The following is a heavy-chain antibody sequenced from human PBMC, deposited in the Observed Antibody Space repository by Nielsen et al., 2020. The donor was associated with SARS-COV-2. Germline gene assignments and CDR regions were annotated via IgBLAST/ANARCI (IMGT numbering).Heavy chain of an antibody. CDR3: VRDRKGHGVVGGADY. D-gene: IGHD4-17*01. V-gene: IGHV3-53*01. CDR2: LYGSNSA. Sequence: WIRQPPGKGLEWVSGLYGSNSARYGESVRGRFTISRDTLKNTVELQMKNLRDEDTALYYRVRDRKGHGVVGGADYWGRGTLVTVSS. J-gene: IGHJ4*02.